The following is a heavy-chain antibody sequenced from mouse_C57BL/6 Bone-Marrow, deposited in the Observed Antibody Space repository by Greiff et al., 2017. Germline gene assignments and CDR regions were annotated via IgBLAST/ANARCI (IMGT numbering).Heavy chain of an antibody. Sequence: QVQLQQPGAELVKPGASVKLSCKASGYTFTSYWMQWVKQRPGQGLEWIGEIDPSDSYTNYNQKFKGKATLTVDTSSSTAYMQLSSLTSEDSAVYYCARCYYYGSSYYWGQGTTLTVSS. J-gene: IGHJ2*01. D-gene: IGHD1-1*01. CDR3: ARCYYYGSSYY. V-gene: IGHV1-50*01. CDR1: GYTFTSYW. CDR2: IDPSDSYT.